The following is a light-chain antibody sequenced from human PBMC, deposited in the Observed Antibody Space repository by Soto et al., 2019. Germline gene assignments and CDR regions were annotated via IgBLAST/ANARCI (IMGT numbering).Light chain of an antibody. Sequence: QYVLTQPASVSGSPGQSITISCTGTSRDVDGYNYVSWYQQHPGKAPKLMIYDVSNRPSGVFIRFSGSKSGNTASLTIFGLQAEDEADYYCSSYTSSSTPYVFGTGTKVTVL. CDR2: DVS. CDR3: SSYTSSSTPYV. J-gene: IGLJ1*01. CDR1: SRDVDGYNY. V-gene: IGLV2-14*01.